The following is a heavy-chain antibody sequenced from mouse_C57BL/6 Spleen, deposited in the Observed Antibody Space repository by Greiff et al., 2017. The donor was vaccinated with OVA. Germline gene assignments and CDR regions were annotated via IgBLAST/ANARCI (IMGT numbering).Heavy chain of an antibody. CDR2: IWGDGST. CDR3: ARGSDGYLPLGY. J-gene: IGHJ2*01. D-gene: IGHD2-3*01. CDR1: GFSLTSYG. Sequence: VKLMESGPGLVAPSQSLSITCPVSGFSLTSYGVSWVRQPPGKGLEWLGVIWGDGSTNSHSALISRLSISKDNSKSQVFLKLNSLQTDDTATYYCARGSDGYLPLGYWGQGTTLTVSS. V-gene: IGHV2-3*01.